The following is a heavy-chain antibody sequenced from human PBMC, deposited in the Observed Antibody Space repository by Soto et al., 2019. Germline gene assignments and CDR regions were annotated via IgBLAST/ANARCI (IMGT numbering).Heavy chain of an antibody. D-gene: IGHD1-26*01. J-gene: IGHJ6*02. V-gene: IGHV3-33*01. CDR2: IWCDGSNK. CDR3: ARDLGSYYGGGYSYGMDV. Sequence: QVQLVESGGGVVQPGRSLRLSCAASGFTFSSYGMHWVRQAPGKGLEWVAVIWCDGSNKYYADSVKGRFTISRDNSQHTLYLQMNSLRAEDTAVYYCARDLGSYYGGGYSYGMDVWGQGTTVTVSS. CDR1: GFTFSSYG.